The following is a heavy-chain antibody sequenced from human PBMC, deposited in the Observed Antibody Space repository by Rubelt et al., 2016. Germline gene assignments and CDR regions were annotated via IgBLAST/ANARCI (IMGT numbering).Heavy chain of an antibody. CDR1: GFTFCTYP. D-gene: IGHD6-19*01. Sequence: GGGLVQPGGSLRLSCAASGFTFCTYPLPWVRQAPGKGLEWVSGLSGSGDTTYYADSVKGRFTISRDNSKNTLDLQRNSRRDDETAVYYCACNSGYDSGWNDAGGQGTLVTVSS. J-gene: IGHJ5*02. CDR3: ACNSGYDSGWNDA. CDR2: LSGSGDTT. V-gene: IGHV3-23*01.